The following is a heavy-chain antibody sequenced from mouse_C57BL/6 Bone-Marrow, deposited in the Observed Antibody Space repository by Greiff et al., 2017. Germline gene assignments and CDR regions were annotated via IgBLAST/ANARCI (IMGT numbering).Heavy chain of an antibody. CDR3: ARERGCSIWYIDV. J-gene: IGHJ1*03. D-gene: IGHD3-3*01. V-gene: IGHV5-16*01. Sequence: EVMLVESEGGLVQPGSSMKLSCTASGFTFSDYYMAWVRQVPEKGLEWVANINYDGSSTYYLDSLKSRFIISRDNAKNILYLQMSSLNSEDTATYYCARERGCSIWYIDVWGTGTTVTVSS. CDR2: INYDGSST. CDR1: GFTFSDYY.